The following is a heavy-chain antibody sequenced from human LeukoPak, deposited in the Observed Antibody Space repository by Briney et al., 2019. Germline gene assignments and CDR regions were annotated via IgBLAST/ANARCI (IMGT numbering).Heavy chain of an antibody. CDR1: GGSMSGAY. CDR2: VFFTGNT. D-gene: IGHD3-10*01. Sequence: TSETLSLTCTVSGGSMSGAYWSWTRQPPGKGLEWIGYVFFTGNTKYNPSLGSRLTISVDTSRGQFSLKLNSVTAADTAVYYCARVPGSGFGEEDYWGQGTLVTVSS. CDR3: ARVPGSGFGEEDY. J-gene: IGHJ4*02. V-gene: IGHV4-59*08.